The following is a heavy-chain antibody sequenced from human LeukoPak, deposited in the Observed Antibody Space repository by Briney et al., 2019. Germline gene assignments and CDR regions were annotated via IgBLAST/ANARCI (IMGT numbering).Heavy chain of an antibody. CDR1: GFTFSSYA. Sequence: PGGSLRLSCAASGFTFSSYAMSWVRQAPGTGLEWVSAISGSGGSTYYADSVKGRFTISRDNSKNTLYLQMNSLRAEDTAVYYCAKDRRLCSSTNCYRLFDYWGQGTLVTVSS. CDR2: ISGSGGST. V-gene: IGHV3-23*01. D-gene: IGHD2-2*01. J-gene: IGHJ4*02. CDR3: AKDRRLCSSTNCYRLFDY.